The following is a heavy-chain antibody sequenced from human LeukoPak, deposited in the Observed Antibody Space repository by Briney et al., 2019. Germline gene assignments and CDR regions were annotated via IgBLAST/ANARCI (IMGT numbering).Heavy chain of an antibody. D-gene: IGHD2-15*01. CDR3: AKDQYCSGGSCYSDY. V-gene: IGHV3-23*01. J-gene: IGHJ4*02. Sequence: PGGSLRLSCAASGFTFSSYAMSWVRQAPGKGLEWVSAISGSCGSTYYADSVKGRFTISRDNPKSTLYLQMNSLRAEDTAVYYCAKDQYCSGGSCYSDYWGQGTLVTVSS. CDR2: ISGSCGST. CDR1: GFTFSSYA.